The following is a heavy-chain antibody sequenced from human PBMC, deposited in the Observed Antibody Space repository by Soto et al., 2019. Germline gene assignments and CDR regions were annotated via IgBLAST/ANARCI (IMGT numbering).Heavy chain of an antibody. CDR2: VYYTGST. CDR3: ARSVAVPGAHIDY. CDR1: VGSISGSY. D-gene: IGHD6-19*01. Sequence: TXSLTFIYSVGSISGSYCSWIRQSPGKGLEWLGYVYYTGSTNYSPSLRSRVSISVDTSKNEFSLRLSSVTAADKAVYFCARSVAVPGAHIDYWGQGTQVTVYS. V-gene: IGHV4-59*01. J-gene: IGHJ4*02.